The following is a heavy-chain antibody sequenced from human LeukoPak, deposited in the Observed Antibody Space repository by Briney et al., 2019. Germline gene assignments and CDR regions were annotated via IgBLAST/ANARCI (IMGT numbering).Heavy chain of an antibody. CDR3: ARRDSAMVFFDL. CDR1: GGSISSYY. D-gene: IGHD5-18*01. CDR2: IYTSGST. Sequence: SETLSLTCTVSGGSISSYYWSWIRQPPGKGLEWIGYIYTSGSTNYNPSLKSRVTIPVDTSKNQCSLKLTSVTAADTAVYYCARRDSAMVFFDLWGQGTLVTVSS. J-gene: IGHJ4*02. V-gene: IGHV4-4*09.